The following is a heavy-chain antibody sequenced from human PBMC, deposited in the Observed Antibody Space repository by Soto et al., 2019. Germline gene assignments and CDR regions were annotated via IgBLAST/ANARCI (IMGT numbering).Heavy chain of an antibody. V-gene: IGHV3-15*01. D-gene: IGHD2-15*01. Sequence: EVQLVESGGGLVKPGGSLRLSCSASGLTFSDAWMSWVRQAPGKGLEWVGRIKSKSDGGTTDYNAPVKGRFTISRDDSKNTLYLQINSLKAEDTAVYYCCTISHYSATSGYYYYYGMDVWGQGTTVTVSS. CDR3: CTISHYSATSGYYYYYGMDV. CDR1: GLTFSDAW. J-gene: IGHJ6*02. CDR2: IKSKSDGGTT.